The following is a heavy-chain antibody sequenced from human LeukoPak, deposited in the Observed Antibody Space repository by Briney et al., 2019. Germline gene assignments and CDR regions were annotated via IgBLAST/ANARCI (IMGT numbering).Heavy chain of an antibody. D-gene: IGHD4-17*01. V-gene: IGHV4-34*01. CDR2: INHSGST. Sequence: PSETLSLTCAVYGGSFSGYYWSWIRQPPGKGLEWIGEINHSGSTNYNPSLKSRVTISVDTSKNQLSLKLSSVTAADTAVYYCASVVYGDSITFDYWGQGTLVTVSS. J-gene: IGHJ4*02. CDR1: GGSFSGYY. CDR3: ASVVYGDSITFDY.